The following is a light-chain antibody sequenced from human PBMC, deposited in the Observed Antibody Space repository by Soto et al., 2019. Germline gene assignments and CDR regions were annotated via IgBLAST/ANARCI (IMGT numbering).Light chain of an antibody. CDR1: QTISTS. CDR3: QQYNSDWT. J-gene: IGKJ1*01. V-gene: IGKV1-5*03. CDR2: KAS. Sequence: DIPMTQSPSTLSASIGDRVTITCRASQTISTSLAWYQQKPGKAPKVLIYKASSLESGVPSRFSGSGSGTEFTLTISSLQPDDFATYYCQQYNSDWTFGQGTKVEIK.